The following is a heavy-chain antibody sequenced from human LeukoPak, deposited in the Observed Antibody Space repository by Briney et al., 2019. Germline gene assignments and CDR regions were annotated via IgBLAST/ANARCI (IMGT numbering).Heavy chain of an antibody. CDR3: ARHDSLLGRLCDY. V-gene: IGHV4-39*01. CDR2: VYYNGNT. Sequence: PSETLSLTCNVSGGSISGNSYYWAWIRQSPGQGLDWIGSVYYNGNTYYNPSHKSRVTISVDTSKNQFSLNLSSVTAADTAVYYCARHDSLLGRLCDYWGHGTLVAVSS. J-gene: IGHJ4*01. CDR1: GGSISGNSYY. D-gene: IGHD2-21*01.